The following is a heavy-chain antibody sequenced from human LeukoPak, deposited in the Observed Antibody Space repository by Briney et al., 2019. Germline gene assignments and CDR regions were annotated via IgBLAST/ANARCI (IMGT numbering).Heavy chain of an antibody. J-gene: IGHJ5*02. CDR3: ARGGYCSGGSCFPLYNWFDP. CDR1: GGSISSSSYY. Sequence: SETLSLTCTVSGGSISSSSYYWGWIRQPPGKGLEWIGSIYYSGSTYYNPSLKSRVTISVDTSKSQFSLKLSSVTAADTAVYYCARGGYCSGGSCFPLYNWFDPWGQGTLVTVSS. V-gene: IGHV4-39*01. D-gene: IGHD2-15*01. CDR2: IYYSGST.